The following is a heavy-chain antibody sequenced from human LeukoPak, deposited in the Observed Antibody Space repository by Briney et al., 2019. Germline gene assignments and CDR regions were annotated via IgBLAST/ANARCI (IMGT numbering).Heavy chain of an antibody. J-gene: IGHJ6*03. CDR1: GYSFTSYW. Sequence: GEPLKISCKGSGYSFTSYWIGWVRQMPGKGLEWMGIIYPGDSDTRYSPSFQGQVTISADKSISTAYLQWSSLKASDTAMYYCARVTMVRGVITSYYYYYMDVWGKGTTVTVSS. CDR3: ARVTMVRGVITSYYYYYMDV. CDR2: IYPGDSDT. V-gene: IGHV5-51*01. D-gene: IGHD3-10*01.